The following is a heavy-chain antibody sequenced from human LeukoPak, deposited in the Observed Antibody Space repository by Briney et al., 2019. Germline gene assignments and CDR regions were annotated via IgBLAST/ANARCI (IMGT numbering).Heavy chain of an antibody. CDR3: AREPYGSGSSYYFDY. Sequence: PGGSLRLSRAASGFTFSSYAMHWVRQAPGKGLEWVAVISYDGSNKYYADSVKGRFTISRDNSKNTLYLQMNSLRAEDTAVYYCAREPYGSGSSYYFDYWGQGTLVTVSS. V-gene: IGHV3-30*04. CDR2: ISYDGSNK. CDR1: GFTFSSYA. J-gene: IGHJ4*02. D-gene: IGHD3-10*01.